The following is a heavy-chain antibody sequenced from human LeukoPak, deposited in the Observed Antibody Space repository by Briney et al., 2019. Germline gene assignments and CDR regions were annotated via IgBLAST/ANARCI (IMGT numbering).Heavy chain of an antibody. CDR3: AREFGSRLNNWFDP. D-gene: IGHD6-13*01. J-gene: IGHJ5*02. CDR1: GFTFSSYS. CDR2: ISSSSSYI. Sequence: GGSLRLSCAASGFTFSSYSMNWVRQAPGKGLEWVSSISSSSSYIYYADSVKGRFTISRGNAKNSLYLQMNSLRAEDTAVYYCAREFGSRLNNWFDPWGQGTLVTVSS. V-gene: IGHV3-21*01.